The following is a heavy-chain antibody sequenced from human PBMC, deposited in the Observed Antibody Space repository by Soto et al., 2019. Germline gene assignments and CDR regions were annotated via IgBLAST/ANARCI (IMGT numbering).Heavy chain of an antibody. J-gene: IGHJ3*02. D-gene: IGHD2-21*02. V-gene: IGHV4-4*07. Sequence: SETLSLTCTVSGGSISSYYWSWIRQPAGKGLEWIGRIYTSGSTNYNPSLKSRVTMSVDTSKNQFSLKLSSVTAADTAVYYCAREGAAYCGGDCPASGDAFDIWGQGTMGTVS. CDR2: IYTSGST. CDR1: GGSISSYY. CDR3: AREGAAYCGGDCPASGDAFDI.